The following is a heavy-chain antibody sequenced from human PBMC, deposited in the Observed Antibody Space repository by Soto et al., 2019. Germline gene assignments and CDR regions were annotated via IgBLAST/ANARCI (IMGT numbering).Heavy chain of an antibody. V-gene: IGHV1-18*01. CDR1: GYTFNSYG. CDR3: ARGGYYDSSGSRNYHYYGMDA. CDR2: ISPYDDNT. Sequence: QVQLVQSGTEVKKPGASVKVSCKASGYTFNSYGISWVRQAPGQGLEWMGWISPYDDNTNYAQNLPGRVTMTKATSTRTAYMELRSLRSDDTAVYYCARGGYYDSSGSRNYHYYGMDAWGQGTTVTVS. J-gene: IGHJ6*02. D-gene: IGHD3-22*01.